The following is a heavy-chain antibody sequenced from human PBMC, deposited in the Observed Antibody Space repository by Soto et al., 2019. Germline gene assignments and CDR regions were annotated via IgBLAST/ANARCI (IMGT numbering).Heavy chain of an antibody. V-gene: IGHV4-4*02. CDR1: GDSVSSSCC. J-gene: IGHJ6*02. CDR2: IYHSGTF. CDR3: VRSVPAATWQYSGMDV. D-gene: IGHD2-2*01. Sequence: QVRLQESGPGLVEPSGTLSLTCAVSGDSVSSSCCWSWVRQAPGKGLEWIGEIYHSGTFNYNPSLASRVCVSVDKSRNQLSLNLKSVTAADTAVYYCVRSVPAATWQYSGMDVWGQGTTVTVSS.